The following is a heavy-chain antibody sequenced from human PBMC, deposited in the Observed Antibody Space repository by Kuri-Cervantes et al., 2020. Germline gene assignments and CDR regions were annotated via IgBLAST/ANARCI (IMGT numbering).Heavy chain of an antibody. Sequence: GSLRLSCVVSGDSISRNNWWSWVRQPPGKGLEWIGEINHSGSTNYNPSLKSRVTISVDTSKNQFSLKLSSVTAADTAVYYCARGIPVDAFDIWGQGTMVTVSS. V-gene: IGHV4-4*02. CDR3: ARGIPVDAFDI. CDR1: GDSISRNNW. J-gene: IGHJ3*02. CDR2: INHSGST.